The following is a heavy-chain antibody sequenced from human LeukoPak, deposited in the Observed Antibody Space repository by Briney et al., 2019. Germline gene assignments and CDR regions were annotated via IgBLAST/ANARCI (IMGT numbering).Heavy chain of an antibody. V-gene: IGHV3-30*03. CDR3: ARKAVTGSGPAHFDY. CDR1: GFTFITYG. Sequence: GGSLRLSCAASGFTFITYGIHWVRQAPGKGLAWVAVISYGDGRAKFYADSVKGRFTISRDNSKNTLYLQMNSLSAEDTAVYYCARKAVTGSGPAHFDYWGQGTLVTVSS. D-gene: IGHD6-19*01. J-gene: IGHJ4*02. CDR2: ISYGDGRAK.